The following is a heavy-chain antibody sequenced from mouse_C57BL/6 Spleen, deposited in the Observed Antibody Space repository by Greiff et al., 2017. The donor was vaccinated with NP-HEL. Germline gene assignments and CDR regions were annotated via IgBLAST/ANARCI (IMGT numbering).Heavy chain of an antibody. CDR2: IYPGDGDT. CDR1: GYAFSSSW. J-gene: IGHJ1*03. Sequence: VQLQESGPELVKPGASVKISCKASGYAFSSSWMNWVKQRPGKGLEWIGRIYPGDGDTNYNGKFKGKATLTADKSSSTAYMQLSSLTSEDSAVYFCARGNWDCYFDVWGTGTTVTVSS. CDR3: ARGNWDCYFDV. V-gene: IGHV1-82*01. D-gene: IGHD4-1*01.